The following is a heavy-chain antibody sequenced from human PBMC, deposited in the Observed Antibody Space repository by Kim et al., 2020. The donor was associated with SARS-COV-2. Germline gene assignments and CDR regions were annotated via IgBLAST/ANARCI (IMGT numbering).Heavy chain of an antibody. Sequence: GGSLRLSCAASGFTFDDYAMHWVRQAPGKGLEWVSGISWNSGSIGYADSVKGRFTISRDNAKTSLYLQMNSLRAEDTALYYCAKDIGYGDYDEGYFDLWG. CDR2: ISWNSGSI. V-gene: IGHV3-9*01. CDR3: AKDIGYGDYDEGYFDL. D-gene: IGHD4-17*01. J-gene: IGHJ2*01. CDR1: GFTFDDYA.